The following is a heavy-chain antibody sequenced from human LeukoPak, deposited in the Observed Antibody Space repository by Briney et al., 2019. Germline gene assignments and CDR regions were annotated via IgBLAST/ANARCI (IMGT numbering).Heavy chain of an antibody. CDR2: INPSGGST. Sequence: ASVKVSCKASGHTFTSYYMHWVRQAPGQGLEWMGMINPSGGSTSYAQKFQGRVTMTRDTSTSTVYMELSSLRSEDTAVYYCARQGVHYYDSSGYPNGMDVWGKGTTVTISS. CDR1: GHTFTSYY. D-gene: IGHD3-22*01. V-gene: IGHV1-46*01. CDR3: ARQGVHYYDSSGYPNGMDV. J-gene: IGHJ6*04.